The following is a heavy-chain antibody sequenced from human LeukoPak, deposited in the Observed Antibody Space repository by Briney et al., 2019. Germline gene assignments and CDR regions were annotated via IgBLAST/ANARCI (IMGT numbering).Heavy chain of an antibody. CDR3: ARDFADILTGYYTFAMDV. CDR1: GGSFNSYY. V-gene: IGHV4-4*07. CDR2: IYTSGST. J-gene: IGHJ6*02. Sequence: SETLSLTCTVSGGSFNSYYWSWIWQPAGKGLEWIGRIYTSGSTNFNTSLKSRVTMSVDTSKKQFSLKLSSVTAADTAVYYCARDFADILTGYYTFAMDVWGQGTTVTVSS. D-gene: IGHD3-9*01.